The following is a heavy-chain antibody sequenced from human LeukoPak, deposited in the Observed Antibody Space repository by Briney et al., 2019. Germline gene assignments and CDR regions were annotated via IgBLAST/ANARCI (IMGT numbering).Heavy chain of an antibody. Sequence: SGGSLRLSCAASGFTFSSYAMHWVRQAPGKGLEWVAVISYDGSNKYYADSVKGRFTISRDNSKNTLYLQMNSLRAEDTAVYYCARDVISRGLKPWGQGTLVTVSS. J-gene: IGHJ4*02. D-gene: IGHD2-2*01. V-gene: IGHV3-30*04. CDR2: ISYDGSNK. CDR3: ARDVISRGLKP. CDR1: GFTFSSYA.